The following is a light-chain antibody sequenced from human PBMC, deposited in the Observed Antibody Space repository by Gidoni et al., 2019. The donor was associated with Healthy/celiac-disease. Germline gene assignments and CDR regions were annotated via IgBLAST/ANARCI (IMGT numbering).Light chain of an antibody. J-gene: IGLJ2*01. CDR1: SSDVGGYNY. CDR2: DVN. Sequence: QSALTQPRSVSGSPGQSVTISCTGTSSDVGGYNYVSWYQQPPGKAPKLMIYDVNKRPSGVPDRFSGFKSGNTASLTISGLQAEDEADHYCCSYAGTYTLGVGGGTKLTVL. CDR3: CSYAGTYTLG. V-gene: IGLV2-11*01.